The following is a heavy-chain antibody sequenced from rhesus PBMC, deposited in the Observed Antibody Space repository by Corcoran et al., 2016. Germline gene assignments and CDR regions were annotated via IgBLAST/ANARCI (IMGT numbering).Heavy chain of an antibody. Sequence: EVQLVESGGGVVQPGGSLRLSCAASGFPFDDYPMHWVRQAPGKGLGWGSAISWDGGTTGYADSVKGRFTISRDNAKNSLYLQMDRLRAEDTALYYCAKDIIGTGRGYFEFWGQGALVTVSS. D-gene: IGHD1-26*01. CDR1: GFPFDDYP. CDR2: ISWDGGTT. CDR3: AKDIIGTGRGYFEF. J-gene: IGHJ1*01. V-gene: IGHV3-201*01.